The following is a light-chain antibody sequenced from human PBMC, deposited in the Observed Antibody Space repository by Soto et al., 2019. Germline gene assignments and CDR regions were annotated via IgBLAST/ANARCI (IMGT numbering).Light chain of an antibody. CDR2: AAS. Sequence: MKLSHSPSSLSASVGDRVSITCRASQDISSFLAWYQQKPGKAPKLLIFAASTLQSGVPSRFSGSGSGTDFTLTISSLQPEDFATYYCQQANSFPLTFGGGTKVDI. J-gene: IGKJ4*01. CDR1: QDISSF. V-gene: IGKV1-9*01. CDR3: QQANSFPLT.